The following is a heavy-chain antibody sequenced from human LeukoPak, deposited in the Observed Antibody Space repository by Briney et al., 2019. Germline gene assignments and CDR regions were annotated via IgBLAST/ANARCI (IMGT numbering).Heavy chain of an antibody. V-gene: IGHV4-39*01. CDR3: ARPTMPYYYGSGSYDY. CDR2: IYYSGST. D-gene: IGHD3-10*01. J-gene: IGHJ4*02. CDR1: GGSISSSSYY. Sequence: SETLSLTCTVSGGSISSSSYYWGWIRQPPGKGLEWIGSIYYSGSTYYNPSLKSRVTISVDTSKNQFSLKLRSVTAADTAVYYCARPTMPYYYGSGSYDYWGQGTLVTVSS.